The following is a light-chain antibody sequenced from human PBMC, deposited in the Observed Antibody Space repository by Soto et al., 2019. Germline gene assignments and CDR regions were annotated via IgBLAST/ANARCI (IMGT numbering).Light chain of an antibody. CDR1: QSVYTY. CDR3: QQSYRLTWT. Sequence: QMVEYRTSLSPAVGDRVTITCRASQSVYTYLNWYQQKSGTAPKLVIYSASRLQSGVPSRFSVSGSGTEFTLAISCLQPGYIATYNCQQSYRLTWTFAQGTKVDIK. J-gene: IGKJ1*01. V-gene: IGKV1-39*01. CDR2: SAS.